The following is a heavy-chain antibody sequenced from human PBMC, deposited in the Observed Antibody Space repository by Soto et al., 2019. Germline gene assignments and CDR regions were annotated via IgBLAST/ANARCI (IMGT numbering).Heavy chain of an antibody. J-gene: IGHJ4*02. V-gene: IGHV3-74*01. CDR1: GFTFSSYW. CDR3: ARVYSSSPYYFDY. Sequence: GGSLRLSCAASGFTFSSYWMHWVRQAPGKGLVWVSRINSDGSSTSYADSVKGRFTISRDNAKNTLYLQMNSLRAEDTAVYYCARVYSSSPYYFDYWGRGTLVTVSS. D-gene: IGHD6-6*01. CDR2: INSDGSST.